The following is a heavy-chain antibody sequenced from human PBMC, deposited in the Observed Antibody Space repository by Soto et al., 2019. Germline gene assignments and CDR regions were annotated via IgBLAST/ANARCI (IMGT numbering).Heavy chain of an antibody. D-gene: IGHD2-15*01. CDR2: INAGNGNT. J-gene: IGHJ4*02. V-gene: IGHV1-3*01. Sequence: QVQLVQSGAEVKKPGASVKVSCKASGCTFTSYAMHWVRQAPGQRLEWMGWINAGNGNTKYSQKFQGRVTITRDTSASTAYMELSSLRSEDTAVYYCARERRGGSSYFDYWGQGTLVTVSS. CDR3: ARERRGGSSYFDY. CDR1: GCTFTSYA.